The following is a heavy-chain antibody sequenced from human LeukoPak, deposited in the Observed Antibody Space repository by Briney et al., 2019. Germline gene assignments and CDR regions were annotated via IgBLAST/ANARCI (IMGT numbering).Heavy chain of an antibody. Sequence: GGSLRLSCAASGFTFSSYWMSWVRQAPGKGLEWVANIKQDGSEKYYVDSVKGRFTISRDNAKSSLYLQMNSLRAEDTAVYYCAGGSGSYYDYGGSAFDIWGQGTMVTVSS. CDR1: GFTFSSYW. D-gene: IGHD1-26*01. J-gene: IGHJ3*02. CDR2: IKQDGSEK. V-gene: IGHV3-7*01. CDR3: AGGSGSYYDYGGSAFDI.